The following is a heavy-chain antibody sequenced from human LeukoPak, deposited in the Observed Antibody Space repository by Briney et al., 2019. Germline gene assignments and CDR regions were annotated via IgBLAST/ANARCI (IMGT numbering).Heavy chain of an antibody. CDR1: GFAFSSYE. Sequence: GGSLRLSCAASGFAFSSYEMNWVRQAPGKGLEWVSYISSSGSTIYYADSVKGRFTISRDNAKNSLYLQMNSLRAEDTAVYYCARQLWFGELFFDYWGQGTLVTVS. V-gene: IGHV3-48*03. CDR3: ARQLWFGELFFDY. D-gene: IGHD3-10*01. J-gene: IGHJ4*02. CDR2: ISSSGSTI.